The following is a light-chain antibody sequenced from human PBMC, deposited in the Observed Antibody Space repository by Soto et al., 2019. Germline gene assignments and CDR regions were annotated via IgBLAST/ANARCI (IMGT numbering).Light chain of an antibody. Sequence: EIVMTQSPATLSVSQGERATLSCRASQSVTSKLAWYQQKPGQAPRLLIYAASTRAAGIPARFSGTGSGTEFTLTISSLQSEEFAVYYCHQYNNWPPGTFGQGTKVEIK. CDR1: QSVTSK. CDR2: AAS. V-gene: IGKV3-15*01. J-gene: IGKJ1*01. CDR3: HQYNNWPPGT.